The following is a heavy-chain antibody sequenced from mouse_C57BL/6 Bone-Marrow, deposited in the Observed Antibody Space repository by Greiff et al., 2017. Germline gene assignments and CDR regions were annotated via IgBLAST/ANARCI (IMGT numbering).Heavy chain of an antibody. CDR1: GYTFTSYW. CDR3: AIHPCSYWYFDV. V-gene: IGHV1-74*01. CDR2: IHPSDSDT. J-gene: IGHJ1*03. Sequence: VQLQQPGAELVKPGASVKVSCKASGYTFTSYWMHWVKQRPGQGLEWIGRIHPSDSDTNYNQKFKGKATLTVDKSSSTAYMQRSSLTSEDSAVYYCAIHPCSYWYFDVWGTGTTVTVSS.